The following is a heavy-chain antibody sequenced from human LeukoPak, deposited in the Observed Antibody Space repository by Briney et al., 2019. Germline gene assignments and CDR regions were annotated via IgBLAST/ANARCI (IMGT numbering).Heavy chain of an antibody. D-gene: IGHD5-24*01. CDR3: ARSGRWLQLGEYYFDY. J-gene: IGHJ4*02. V-gene: IGHV4-34*01. CDR1: GGSFSGYY. Sequence: PSETLSLTCAVYGGSFSGYYWSRIRQPPGKGLEWIREINHSGSTNYNPSLKSRVTISVDTSKNQFSLKLSSVTAADTAVYYCARSGRWLQLGEYYFDYWGQGTLVTVSS. CDR2: INHSGST.